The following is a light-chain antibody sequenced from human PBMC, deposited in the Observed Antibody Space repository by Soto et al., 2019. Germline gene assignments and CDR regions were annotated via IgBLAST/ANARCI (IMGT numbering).Light chain of an antibody. CDR2: RNR. Sequence: QSVLTQPPSASGTPGQTGTISWSGSTSNLGSNFIYWYQQLPGAAPKLLISRNRQRPSGVPDRFSGSKSGTSGSLVISGLRSENEADYHCASWDDSLSGVVFGGGTKLTVL. CDR3: ASWDDSLSGVV. CDR1: TSNLGSNF. J-gene: IGLJ3*02. V-gene: IGLV1-47*01.